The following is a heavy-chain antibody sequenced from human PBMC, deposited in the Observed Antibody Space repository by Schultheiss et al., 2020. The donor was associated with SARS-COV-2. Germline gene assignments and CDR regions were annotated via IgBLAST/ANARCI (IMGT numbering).Heavy chain of an antibody. CDR2: ISYDGSNK. V-gene: IGHV3-30*01. CDR3: ARDYTRAIMGTFDI. CDR1: GFTFSSYA. D-gene: IGHD3-16*01. J-gene: IGHJ3*02. Sequence: GGSLRLSCAASGFTFSSYAMHWVRQAPGKGLEWVAVISYDGSNKYYADSVKGRFTISRDNSKNTLYLQMNSLRAEDTAVYYCARDYTRAIMGTFDIWGQGTMVTVSS.